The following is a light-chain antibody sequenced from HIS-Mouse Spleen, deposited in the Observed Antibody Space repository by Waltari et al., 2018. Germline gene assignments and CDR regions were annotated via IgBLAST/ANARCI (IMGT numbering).Light chain of an antibody. Sequence: SYELTQPPSVSVSPGQTASIPCPGHTLGDNYACWYQQKPGQSPVLVIYQDSKRPSGIPERFSGSNSGNTATLTISGTQAMDEADYYCQAWDSSTVVFGGGTKLTVL. CDR3: QAWDSSTVV. CDR2: QDS. CDR1: TLGDNY. V-gene: IGLV3-1*01. J-gene: IGLJ2*01.